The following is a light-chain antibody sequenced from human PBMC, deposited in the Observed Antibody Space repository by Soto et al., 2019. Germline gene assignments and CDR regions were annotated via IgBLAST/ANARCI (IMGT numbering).Light chain of an antibody. CDR3: QEYGGSPPT. CDR2: GAS. V-gene: IGKV3-20*01. J-gene: IGKJ1*01. Sequence: EIVLTQSPGTLSLSPGESAALSCRASQSISNNFLAWYQRKPGQATRLLIYGASYRATDIPYRFSGSGSGTDFTLTITRLEPDDFAVYYCQEYGGSPPTFGQGTTVEVK. CDR1: QSISNNF.